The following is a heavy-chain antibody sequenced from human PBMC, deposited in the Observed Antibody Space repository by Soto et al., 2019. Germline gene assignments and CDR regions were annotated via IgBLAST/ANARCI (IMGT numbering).Heavy chain of an antibody. CDR3: ARDGPYSGYEASGDY. CDR2: INSDGSST. J-gene: IGHJ4*02. D-gene: IGHD5-12*01. CDR1: GFTFSSYW. Sequence: GGSLRLSCAASGFTFSSYWMHWVRQAPGKGLVWVSRINSDGSSTSYADSVKGRFTISRDNAKNTLYLQMNSLRAEDTAVYYCARDGPYSGYEASGDYWGQGTLVTVSS. V-gene: IGHV3-74*01.